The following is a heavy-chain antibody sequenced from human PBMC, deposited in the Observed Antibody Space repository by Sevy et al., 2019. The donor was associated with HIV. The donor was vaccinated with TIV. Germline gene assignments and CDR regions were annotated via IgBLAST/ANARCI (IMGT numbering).Heavy chain of an antibody. J-gene: IGHJ4*02. CDR2: ISWKSGGI. CDR1: GFTFDDYA. CDR3: AKATSAAARRGAFDY. V-gene: IGHV3-9*01. D-gene: IGHD6-13*01. Sequence: GGSLRLSCVASGFTFDDYAMHWVRQAPGKGLEWVSGISWKSGGIGYADSVKGRFTISRDNVKNSLYLQMNSLRAEDKALYYCAKATSAAARRGAFDYWGQGTLVTVSS.